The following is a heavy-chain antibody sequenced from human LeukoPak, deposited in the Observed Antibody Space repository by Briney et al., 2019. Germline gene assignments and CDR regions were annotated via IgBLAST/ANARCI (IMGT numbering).Heavy chain of an antibody. CDR1: GFTFNNYA. Sequence: GGSLRLSCAASGFTFNNYAMNWVRQAPGKGLEWVSGISSSSDRMYYADSVKGRFTISRDNSKNTLYLQMNSLRAEDTAVYYCAKDLVSSGWSSSLFDPWGQGTLVTVSS. CDR2: ISSSSDRM. CDR3: AKDLVSSGWSSSLFDP. D-gene: IGHD6-19*01. J-gene: IGHJ5*02. V-gene: IGHV3-23*01.